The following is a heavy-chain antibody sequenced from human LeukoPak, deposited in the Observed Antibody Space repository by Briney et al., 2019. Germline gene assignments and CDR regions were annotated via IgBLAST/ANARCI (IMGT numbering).Heavy chain of an antibody. J-gene: IGHJ4*02. CDR2: ISAYNGNA. CDR1: GYTFTSYG. V-gene: IGHV1-18*01. D-gene: IGHD3-22*01. Sequence: ASVKVSCKASGYTFTSYGISWVRQAPGQGLEWMGWISAYNGNANYAQKLQGRVTMTTDTSTSTAYMELRSLRSDDTAVFYCAREVPYDSSRYYQPFDYWGQGTLVTVSS. CDR3: AREVPYDSSRYYQPFDY.